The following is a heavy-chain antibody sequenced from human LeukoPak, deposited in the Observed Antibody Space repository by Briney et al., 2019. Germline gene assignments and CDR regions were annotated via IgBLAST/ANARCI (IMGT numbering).Heavy chain of an antibody. CDR2: ISRDGTTT. D-gene: IGHD2-21*01. J-gene: IGHJ3*01. CDR1: GFTFTNYW. CDR3: ARGSGEGAFDF. V-gene: IGHV3-74*01. Sequence: PGGSLRLSCAASGFTFTNYWMYWVRQAPGTGLVWVSAISRDGTTTRYADPVKGRFTISRDNAKKTVYLQMNSLRAEDTAVYYCARGSGEGAFDFWGQGTVVTVSS.